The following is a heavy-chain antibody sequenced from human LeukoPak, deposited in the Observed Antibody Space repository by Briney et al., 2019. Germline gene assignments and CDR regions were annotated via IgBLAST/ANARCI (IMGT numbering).Heavy chain of an antibody. J-gene: IGHJ5*02. Sequence: GGSLRLSCAASGFTFSNYWMHWVRQAPGKGLVWVSLINSDGSSTNYADSVKGRFTIYRDNAKNTLYLQMNSLRAEDTAVYYCAREGASITMVRGVIPNPNWFDPWGQGTLVTVSS. D-gene: IGHD3-10*01. CDR3: AREGASITMVRGVIPNPNWFDP. CDR1: GFTFSNYW. CDR2: INSDGSST. V-gene: IGHV3-74*01.